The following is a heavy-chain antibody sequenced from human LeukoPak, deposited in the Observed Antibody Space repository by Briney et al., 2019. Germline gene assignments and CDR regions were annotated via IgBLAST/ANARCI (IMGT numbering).Heavy chain of an antibody. V-gene: IGHV4-38-2*02. Sequence: SETLSLTCTVSGYSISNGYNWGWVRPPPGKGLECIWSISHTGSTYYNPSLESRVTISLDTSNNQFSLELSSVTAADTAVYYCARTYINFSNYFDPWGQGSLVTVSS. CDR1: GYSISNGYN. J-gene: IGHJ5*02. CDR2: ISHTGST. CDR3: ARTYINFSNYFDP. D-gene: IGHD4-11*01.